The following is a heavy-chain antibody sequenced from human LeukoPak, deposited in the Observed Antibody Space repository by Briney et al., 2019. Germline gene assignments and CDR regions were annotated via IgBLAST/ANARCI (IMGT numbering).Heavy chain of an antibody. CDR3: ANRIATAGPYFDY. D-gene: IGHD6-13*01. V-gene: IGHV3-23*01. CDR1: GVTFSSDA. J-gene: IGHJ4*02. CDR2: IIASVVST. Sequence: GGSLRLSCAASGVTFSSDAMSWVRQAPGKGLEWVSAIIASVVSTYYADYVRGRFTISTDTSKSTLYLQMYTLRAERTAVYYSANRIATAGPYFDYWGQAAPVSVS.